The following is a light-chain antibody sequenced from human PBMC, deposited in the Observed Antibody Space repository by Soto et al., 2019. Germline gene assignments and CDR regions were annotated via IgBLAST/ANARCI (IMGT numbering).Light chain of an antibody. Sequence: EIVMTQSPATLSVSPGERVTLSCRASESINNNLAWYQQKPGQAPRLLIYDASTRATGIPARFSGSGSGTEFSLTISSLQSEDFAVYYCQQHQNWPLTFGGGTKVEIK. CDR3: QQHQNWPLT. CDR2: DAS. V-gene: IGKV3-15*01. CDR1: ESINNN. J-gene: IGKJ4*01.